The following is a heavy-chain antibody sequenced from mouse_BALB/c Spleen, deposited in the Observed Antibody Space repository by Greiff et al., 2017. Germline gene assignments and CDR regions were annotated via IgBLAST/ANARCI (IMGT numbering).Heavy chain of an antibody. J-gene: IGHJ1*01. D-gene: IGHD2-14*01. CDR2: IWGDGST. Sequence: QVQLKESGPGLVAPSQSLSITCTVSGFSLTGYGVNWVRQPPGKGLEWLGMIWGDGSTDYNSALKSRLSISKDNSKSQVFLKMNSLQTDDTARYYCARDYYRYHWYFDVWGAGTTVTVAS. CDR1: GFSLTGYG. CDR3: ARDYYRYHWYFDV. V-gene: IGHV2-6-7*01.